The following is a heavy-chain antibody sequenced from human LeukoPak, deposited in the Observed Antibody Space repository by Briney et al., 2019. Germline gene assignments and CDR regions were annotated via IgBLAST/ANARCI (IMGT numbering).Heavy chain of an antibody. CDR2: IKQDGSEK. CDR3: AARSSGNPYF. J-gene: IGHJ4*02. V-gene: IGHV3-7*03. CDR1: GLTLSNYW. D-gene: IGHD1-26*01. Sequence: GGSLKLSCTASGLTLSNYWMIWVRQAPGKGLQWVAKIKQDGSEKYYVDSVKGRFTISRDNAENSLYLQMNGLRVEDTAVYYCAARSSGNPYFWGQGTLVTVSS.